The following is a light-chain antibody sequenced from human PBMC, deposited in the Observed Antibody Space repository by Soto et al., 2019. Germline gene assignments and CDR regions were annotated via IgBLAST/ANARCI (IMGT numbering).Light chain of an antibody. CDR2: GVS. V-gene: IGLV2-18*02. J-gene: IGLJ1*01. Sequence: QSVLTQPPSVSGSPGQSVTISCTGTSSDVGSANRVSWYQQPPGTAPKLIIYGVSNRPSGVPDRFSGSKSGNTASLIISGLQAEDEADYFCSSYTTSITDVFGTGTKLTVL. CDR1: SSDVGSANR. CDR3: SSYTTSITDV.